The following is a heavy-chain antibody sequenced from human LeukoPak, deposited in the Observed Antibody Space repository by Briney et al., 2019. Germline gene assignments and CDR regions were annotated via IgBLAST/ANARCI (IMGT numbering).Heavy chain of an antibody. CDR1: GFTFSSYS. Sequence: GGSLRLSCAASGFTFSSYSMNWVRQAPGKGLEWVSSISSSGSTIYYADSVKGRFTISRDNAKNSLYLQMNSLRAEDTAVYYCARFREGLIDYWGQGTLVTVSS. CDR3: ARFREGLIDY. V-gene: IGHV3-48*04. J-gene: IGHJ4*02. CDR2: ISSSGSTI.